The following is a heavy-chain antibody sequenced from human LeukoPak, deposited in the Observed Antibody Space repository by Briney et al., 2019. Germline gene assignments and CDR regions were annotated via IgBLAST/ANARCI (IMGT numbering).Heavy chain of an antibody. CDR3: AKEGVWVVVPATRGNYYYGMDV. V-gene: IGHV3-23*01. J-gene: IGHJ6*02. CDR2: ISGSGGST. D-gene: IGHD2-2*01. Sequence: PGGSLRLSCAASGFTFSSYAMSWVRQAPGKGLEWVSAISGSGGSTYYADSVKGRFTISRDNSKNTLYLQMNSLRAEDTAVYYCAKEGVWVVVPATRGNYYYGMDVWGQGTTVTVSS. CDR1: GFTFSSYA.